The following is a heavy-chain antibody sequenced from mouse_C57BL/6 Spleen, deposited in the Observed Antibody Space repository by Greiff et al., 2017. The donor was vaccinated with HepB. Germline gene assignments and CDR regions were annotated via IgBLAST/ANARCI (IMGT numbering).Heavy chain of an antibody. J-gene: IGHJ2*01. CDR3: TRYYGRLYFDY. CDR1: GFNIKDDY. CDR2: IDPENGDT. D-gene: IGHD1-1*01. V-gene: IGHV14-4*01. Sequence: VQLQQSGAELVRPGASVKLSCTASGFNIKDDYMHWVKQRPEQGLEWIGWIDPENGDTEYASKFQGKATIPADTSSNTAYLQLSSLTSEDTAVYYCTRYYGRLYFDYWGQGTTLTVSS.